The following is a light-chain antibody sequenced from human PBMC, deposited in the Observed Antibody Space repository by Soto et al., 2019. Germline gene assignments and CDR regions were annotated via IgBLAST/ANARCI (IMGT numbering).Light chain of an antibody. J-gene: IGLJ2*01. CDR1: SSDVGGYNY. Sequence: QPVLTQPASVSGSPGQSITISCTETSSDVGGYNYVSWYQQHPGKAPKLMIYDVSNRPSGVSNRFSGSKSGNTASLTISGLQAEDEADYYCSSYTSSSTRVFGGGTKLTVL. CDR3: SSYTSSSTRV. V-gene: IGLV2-14*01. CDR2: DVS.